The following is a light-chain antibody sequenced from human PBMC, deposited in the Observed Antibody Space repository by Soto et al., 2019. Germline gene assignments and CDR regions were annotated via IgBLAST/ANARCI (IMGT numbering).Light chain of an antibody. CDR1: TGAVASDNY. Sequence: QAVVTQEPSLTVSPGGTVTLTFASSTGAVASDNYATWRQQKPGQAPRALIYSTSNKHSWTPARFSGSLFGGRATLTLSGVQREDEADYYCLLHYGGAQVWMFGGGTKLTVL. CDR2: STS. V-gene: IGLV7-43*01. J-gene: IGLJ3*02. CDR3: LLHYGGAQVWM.